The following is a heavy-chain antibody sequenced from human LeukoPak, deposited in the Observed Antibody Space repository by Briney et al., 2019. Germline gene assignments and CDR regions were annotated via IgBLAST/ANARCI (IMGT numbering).Heavy chain of an antibody. J-gene: IGHJ3*02. CDR1: GFTFSSYG. CDR2: IWYDGSNK. D-gene: IGHD3-10*01. Sequence: GRSLRLSCAASGFTFSSYGMHWVRQAPGKGLEWVAVIWYDGSNKYYADSVKGRFTISRDNSKNTLYLQMNSLRAEDTAVYYCAKAFYGSGYGAFDIWGQGTMVTVSS. V-gene: IGHV3-33*06. CDR3: AKAFYGSGYGAFDI.